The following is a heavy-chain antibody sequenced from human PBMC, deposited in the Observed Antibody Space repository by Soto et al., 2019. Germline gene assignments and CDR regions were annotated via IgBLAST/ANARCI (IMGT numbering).Heavy chain of an antibody. CDR1: GGSFSGYY. V-gene: IGHV4-34*01. CDR2: IDHSGYT. Sequence: SETLSLTCAVYGGSFSGYYWNWIRQPPGKGLEWIGEIDHSGYTNYNPYLKSRVTISVDTYNNQFSPKLSSVTAAHTAVYYCARGRAAAAMKYYFEYWGHGTLLTASS. J-gene: IGHJ4*01. D-gene: IGHD6-13*01. CDR3: ARGRAAAAMKYYFEY.